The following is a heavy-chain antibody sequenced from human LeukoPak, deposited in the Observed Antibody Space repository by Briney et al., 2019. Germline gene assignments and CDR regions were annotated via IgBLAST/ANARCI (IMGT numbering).Heavy chain of an antibody. D-gene: IGHD3-3*01. CDR3: VRAPYYDFWSGYYGSHYMDV. J-gene: IGHJ6*03. Sequence: SETLSLTCAVYGGSFSGYYWSWIRQPPGKGLEWIGEINHSGSTNYNPSLKSRVTISVDTSKNQFSLKLSSVTAADTAVYYCVRAPYYDFWSGYYGSHYMDVWRKGTTVTVSS. CDR1: GGSFSGYY. CDR2: INHSGST. V-gene: IGHV4-34*01.